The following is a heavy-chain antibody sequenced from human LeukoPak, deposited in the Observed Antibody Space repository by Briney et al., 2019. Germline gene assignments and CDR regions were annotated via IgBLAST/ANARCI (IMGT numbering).Heavy chain of an antibody. CDR1: GASISSESYY. V-gene: IGHV4-61*02. D-gene: IGHD5-24*01. CDR2: IYNTGST. Sequence: PSETLSLTCTVSGASISSESYYWTWIRQPAGEGLEWIGRIYNTGSTKYNPSLMSRVTISIDTSKNQFSLKLNSVTAADTAVYYCARVMAVNPDWFDPWGQGTLVTVSS. J-gene: IGHJ5*02. CDR3: ARVMAVNPDWFDP.